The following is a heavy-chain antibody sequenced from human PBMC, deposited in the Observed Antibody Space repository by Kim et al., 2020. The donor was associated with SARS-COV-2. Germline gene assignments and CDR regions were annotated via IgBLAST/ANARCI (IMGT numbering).Heavy chain of an antibody. Sequence: ASVKVSCKASGYTFTSYDINWGRQATGQGLEWMGWMNPNSGNTGYAQKFQGRVTMTRNTSISTAYMELSSLRSEDTAVYYCARVGASEEPFDYWGQGTLVTVSS. D-gene: IGHD1-26*01. CDR3: ARVGASEEPFDY. CDR1: GYTFTSYD. J-gene: IGHJ4*02. CDR2: MNPNSGNT. V-gene: IGHV1-8*01.